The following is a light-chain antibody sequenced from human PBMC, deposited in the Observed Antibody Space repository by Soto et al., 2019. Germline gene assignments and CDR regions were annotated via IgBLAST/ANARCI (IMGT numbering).Light chain of an antibody. J-gene: IGKJ4*01. CDR2: DAS. CDR1: QDISSY. V-gene: IGKV1-33*01. Sequence: DIQMTQSPSSLSASVGDRVTITCQASQDISSYLNWFQQKPGKAPNLLIFDASKLQTGVPSRFSGSGSGTDFTFSISGLQLEDIATYYCQQYDNLLAPNFGGGTRVDI. CDR3: QQYDNLLAPN.